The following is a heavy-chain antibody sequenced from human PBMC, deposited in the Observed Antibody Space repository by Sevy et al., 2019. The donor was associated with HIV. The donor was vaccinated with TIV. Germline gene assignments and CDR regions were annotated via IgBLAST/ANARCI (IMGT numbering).Heavy chain of an antibody. V-gene: IGHV3-11*01. CDR3: ATYIYDSSGLDY. CDR2: ISSSGSSM. CDR1: GFTGFTFGDLY. J-gene: IGHJ4*02. Sequence: GGSLRLSCAASGFTGFTFGDLYMSWIRQAPGKGLEWVSYISSSGSSMSYADSVKGRFTISRDNAKNSLYLQMNSLRAEDTAFYYCATYIYDSSGLDYWGQGTLVTVSS. D-gene: IGHD3-22*01.